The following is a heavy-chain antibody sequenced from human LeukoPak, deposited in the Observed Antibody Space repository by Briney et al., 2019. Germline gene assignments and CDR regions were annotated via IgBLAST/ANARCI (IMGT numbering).Heavy chain of an antibody. V-gene: IGHV3-64D*06. D-gene: IGHD3-3*01. CDR2: ISSNGGST. CDR1: GFTFSSYA. J-gene: IGHJ4*02. Sequence: GRSLRLSCAASGFTFSSYAMHWVRQAPGKGLEYVSAISSNGGSTYYADSVKGRFTISRDNSKNTLYLQMSSLRAEDTAVYYCVEVSGGRVVISPFDYRGQGTLVTVSS. CDR3: VEVSGGRVVISPFDY.